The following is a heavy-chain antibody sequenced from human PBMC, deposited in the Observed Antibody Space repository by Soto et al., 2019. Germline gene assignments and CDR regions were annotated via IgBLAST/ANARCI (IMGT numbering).Heavy chain of an antibody. CDR3: AHPRGYGVFDAYDI. CDR1: GFTFSTYA. D-gene: IGHD4-17*01. Sequence: GGSLRLSCEASGFTFSTYAMSWVRQAPGKGLEWVSALTPSGGETFYADSVKGRFTISRDNSMNAVYLQMNSLRIEDTAVYYCAHPRGYGVFDAYDIWGQGTMVTVSS. J-gene: IGHJ3*02. CDR2: LTPSGGET. V-gene: IGHV3-23*01.